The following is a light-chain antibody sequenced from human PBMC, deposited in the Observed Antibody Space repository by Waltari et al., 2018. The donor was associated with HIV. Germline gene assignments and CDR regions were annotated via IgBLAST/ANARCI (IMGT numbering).Light chain of an antibody. CDR3: QSYDNKLSATI. CDR2: AND. Sequence: QSALTQAPSVSGAPGQTVTISCTGIDATLGAACDVHRYQHVPGTAPKLLTPANDERPSGVPDRFSGSTSGSTASLAITGLQVEDEADYYCQSYDNKLSATIFGGGTKLTVL. V-gene: IGLV1-40*01. CDR1: DATLGAACD. J-gene: IGLJ2*01.